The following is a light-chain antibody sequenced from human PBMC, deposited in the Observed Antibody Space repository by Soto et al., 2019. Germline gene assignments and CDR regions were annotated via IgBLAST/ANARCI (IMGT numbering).Light chain of an antibody. CDR2: DTS. CDR1: QSVLYSSNNKNY. V-gene: IGKV4-1*01. Sequence: DIVMTQSPDSLAVSLGERATINCRSSQSVLYSSNNKNYLAWYQHKPGQTPRLLIYDTSTRATGVPARFSGSGSGTEFTLTINSLQSEDFAVYYCQRYNNWPLTFGGGTKVDIK. CDR3: QRYNNWPLT. J-gene: IGKJ4*01.